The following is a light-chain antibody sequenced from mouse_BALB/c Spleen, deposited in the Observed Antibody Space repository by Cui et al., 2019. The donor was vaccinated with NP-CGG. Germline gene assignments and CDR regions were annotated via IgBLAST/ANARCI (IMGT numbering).Light chain of an antibody. CDR3: ALWYSNHWV. Sequence: QAVVTQVSALTTSPGETVTLTCRLSTGAVTINNYANWVQEKPDHLFTGLIGGTNNRVPGIPARFSGSLIGDKAALTITGAQTEDEAIYFCALWYSNHWVFGGGTKLTVL. CDR1: TGAVTINNY. J-gene: IGLJ1*01. CDR2: GTN. V-gene: IGLV1*01.